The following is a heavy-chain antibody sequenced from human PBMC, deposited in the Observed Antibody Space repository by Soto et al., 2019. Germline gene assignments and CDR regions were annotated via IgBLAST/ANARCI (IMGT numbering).Heavy chain of an antibody. J-gene: IGHJ6*02. CDR3: AKDRGIAAAGYGMDV. Sequence: QVQLVESGGGVVQPGRSLRLSCAASGFTFSSYGMHWVRQAPGKGLEWVAVISYDGSNKYYADSVKGRFTISRDNSKNTLYLQMNSLRAEDTAVYYCAKDRGIAAAGYGMDVWGQGTTVTVSS. V-gene: IGHV3-30*18. CDR2: ISYDGSNK. CDR1: GFTFSSYG. D-gene: IGHD6-13*01.